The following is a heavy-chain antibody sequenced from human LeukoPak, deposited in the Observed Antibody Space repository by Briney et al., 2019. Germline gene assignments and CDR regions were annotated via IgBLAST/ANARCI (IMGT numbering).Heavy chain of an antibody. V-gene: IGHV1-46*01. Sequence: ASVKVSCKASGYTFTSYYMHWVRQAPGQGLEWMGIINPSGGSTSYAQKFQGRVTMTRDMSTSIVYMELSSLRSEDTAVYYCARVSGSPRGYSYGYLFDYWGQGTLVTVSS. CDR3: ARVSGSPRGYSYGYLFDY. CDR2: INPSGGST. J-gene: IGHJ4*02. CDR1: GYTFTSYY. D-gene: IGHD5-18*01.